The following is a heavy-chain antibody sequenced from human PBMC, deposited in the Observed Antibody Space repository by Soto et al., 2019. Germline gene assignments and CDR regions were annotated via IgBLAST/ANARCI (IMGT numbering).Heavy chain of an antibody. V-gene: IGHV4-59*01. CDR2: IYYSGST. J-gene: IGHJ6*02. CDR3: ARSSSGDYGMDV. Sequence: SETLSLTCTVSGGSISSYYWSRIRQPPGKGLEWIGYIYYSGSTNYNPSLKSRVTISVDTSKNQFSLKLSSVTAADTAVYYCARSSSGDYGMDVWGQGTTVTVSS. CDR1: GGSISSYY. D-gene: IGHD6-19*01.